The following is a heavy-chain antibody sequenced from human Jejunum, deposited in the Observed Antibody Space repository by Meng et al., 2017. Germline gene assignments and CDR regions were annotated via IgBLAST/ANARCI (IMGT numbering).Heavy chain of an antibody. D-gene: IGHD2-15*01. CDR2: IRQDGSEK. J-gene: IGHJ4*02. CDR1: GFTFGSYW. CDR3: ARAPGYRSGGSCFPCDY. Sequence: GESLKISCAASGFTFGSYWMTWVRQAPGKGLEWVANIRQDGSEKYYVDSVNGRFTISRDNTKNSLYLQMDSLRVEDTAVYYCARAPGYRSGGSCFPCDYWGQGTLVTVSS. V-gene: IGHV3-7*01.